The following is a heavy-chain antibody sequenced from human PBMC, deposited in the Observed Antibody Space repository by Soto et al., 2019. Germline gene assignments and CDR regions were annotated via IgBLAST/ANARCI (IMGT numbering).Heavy chain of an antibody. V-gene: IGHV4-30-4*01. CDR3: VRTARQGAVAPHWFDR. J-gene: IGHJ5*02. CDR2: VYYTGST. D-gene: IGHD2-21*02. Sequence: SETLSLTCTVSGASIRGTDYYWSWIRQAPGKGLEWIGYVYYTGSTYYNPSLMSRLTISVDTSKNQFSLKLTSVTAAETAVYYCVRTARQGAVAPHWFDRWGQGTQVTVSS. CDR1: GASIRGTDYY.